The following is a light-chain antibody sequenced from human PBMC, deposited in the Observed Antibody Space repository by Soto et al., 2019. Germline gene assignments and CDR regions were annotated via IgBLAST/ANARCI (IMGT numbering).Light chain of an antibody. Sequence: QSALTQPASVCGSPGQSITISCTGTSRDVGGYDYVSWYQQHPGKVPRVMIYEVSNRPSGVSNRFSGSKSGNTASLTISGLQVEDEADYYCSSYTSSSIYYVFGTGTKVTVL. CDR2: EVS. CDR1: SRDVGGYDY. V-gene: IGLV2-14*01. J-gene: IGLJ1*01. CDR3: SSYTSSSIYYV.